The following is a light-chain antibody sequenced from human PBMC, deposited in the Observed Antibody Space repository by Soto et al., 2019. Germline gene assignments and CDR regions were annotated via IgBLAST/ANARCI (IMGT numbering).Light chain of an antibody. CDR1: SSDVGGYNY. CDR3: SSYTCSSTLV. J-gene: IGLJ1*01. CDR2: EVS. V-gene: IGLV2-14*01. Sequence: SALTQPASVSGSPGQSIAISCTGTSSDVGGYNYVSWYQQHPGKAPKLMIYEVSNRPSGVSNRFSGSKSGNTASLTISGLQAEDEADYYCSSYTCSSTLVFGTGTKVTVL.